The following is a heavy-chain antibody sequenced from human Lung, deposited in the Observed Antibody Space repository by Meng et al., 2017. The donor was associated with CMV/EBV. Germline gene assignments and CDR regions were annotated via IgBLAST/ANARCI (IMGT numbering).Heavy chain of an antibody. CDR3: ARARFYDTTANWFDP. Sequence: SGYNLTRYSITWVRQAPRQGLQWVGGINAYNITTNYAQKLQGRVTMTTDTSTSTAYMELRSLRSDDTAIYYCARARFYDTTANWFDPWGQGTLVTVSS. V-gene: IGHV1-18*01. CDR2: INAYNITT. J-gene: IGHJ5*02. D-gene: IGHD2/OR15-2a*01. CDR1: GYNLTRYS.